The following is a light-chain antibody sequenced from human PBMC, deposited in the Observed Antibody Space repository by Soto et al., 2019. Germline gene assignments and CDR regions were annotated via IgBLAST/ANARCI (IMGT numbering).Light chain of an antibody. CDR1: QSVSNNY. V-gene: IGKV3-20*01. CDR2: GAS. J-gene: IGKJ1*01. CDR3: QQSGSSPPT. Sequence: IVLTQSPGTLSLSPGERATLSCRASQSVSNNYLAWYQQKPGQAPRLLIYGASNRATGIPDRFSGSGSGTDFTLTISRLEPEDFAVYYCQQSGSSPPTFGQGTKVDIK.